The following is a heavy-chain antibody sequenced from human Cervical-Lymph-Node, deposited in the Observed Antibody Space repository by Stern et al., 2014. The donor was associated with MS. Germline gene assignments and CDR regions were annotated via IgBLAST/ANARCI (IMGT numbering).Heavy chain of an antibody. J-gene: IGHJ4*02. CDR3: ARTDTSMFLEY. Sequence: VHLVETGGGVVQPGGSLRVSCGASGFTFSNYGMTWVRQAPGKGPEWGAVIWDDGRNKYYADSVKGRFTMSRDTSKTTPYLKMNRRRADDTAVYYGARTDTSMFLEYWGQGTLVTVSS. CDR2: IWDDGRNK. D-gene: IGHD5-18*01. V-gene: IGHV3-33*01. CDR1: GFTFSNYG.